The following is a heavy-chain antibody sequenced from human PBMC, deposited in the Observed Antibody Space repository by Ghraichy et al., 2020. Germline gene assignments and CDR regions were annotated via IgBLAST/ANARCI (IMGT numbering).Heavy chain of an antibody. Sequence: GSLRLSCAVSGGSISSSNWWSWVRQPPGKGLEWIGEIYHSGSTNYNPSLKSRVTISVDKSKNQFYLKLSSVTAADTAVDDCAVHVVVVAATPYYYMDVWGKGTTVTVSS. CDR3: AVHVVVVAATPYYYMDV. J-gene: IGHJ6*03. CDR1: GGSISSSNW. CDR2: IYHSGST. D-gene: IGHD2-15*01. V-gene: IGHV4-4*02.